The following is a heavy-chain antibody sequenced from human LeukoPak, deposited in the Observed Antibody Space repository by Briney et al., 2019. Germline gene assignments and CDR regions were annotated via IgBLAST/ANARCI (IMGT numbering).Heavy chain of an antibody. Sequence: ASVKVSCKASGYTLTSYYMHWVRQAPGQGLEWMGIINPSGGSTSYAQKFQGRVTMTRDTSTSTVYMELSSLRSEDTAVYYCARGSDVLRYFDWLYYFDYWGQGTLVTVSS. V-gene: IGHV1-46*01. J-gene: IGHJ4*02. CDR3: ARGSDVLRYFDWLYYFDY. CDR1: GYTLTSYY. D-gene: IGHD3-9*01. CDR2: INPSGGST.